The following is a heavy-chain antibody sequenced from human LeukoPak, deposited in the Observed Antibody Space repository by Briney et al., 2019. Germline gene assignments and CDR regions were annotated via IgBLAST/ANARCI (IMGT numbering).Heavy chain of an antibody. CDR3: QYFHNDRPVDY. J-gene: IGHJ4*02. CDR2: IYSGGST. D-gene: IGHD1-1*01. V-gene: IGHV3-66*01. CDR1: GFTFSSYW. Sequence: PGGSLRLSCAASGFTFSSYWMHWVRQAPGKGLVWVSDIYSGGSTYYADSVKGRFTISRDNSKNTLDLQMNSLRAEDTAVYYCQYFHNDRPVDYWGQGTLVTVSS.